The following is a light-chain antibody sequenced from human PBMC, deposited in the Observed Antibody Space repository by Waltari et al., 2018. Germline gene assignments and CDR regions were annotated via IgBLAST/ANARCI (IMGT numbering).Light chain of an antibody. CDR1: QTIFNY. CDR2: TAS. Sequence: DIQMTQSPSSLSASVGDRVTITCRASQTIFNYLNWYQQKPGKAPKLIVYTASNLQSGVPSTFSGSRSGTDFTLTISSLQPGDFATYFCQQTYTIPITFGQGTRLEIK. J-gene: IGKJ5*01. V-gene: IGKV1-39*01. CDR3: QQTYTIPIT.